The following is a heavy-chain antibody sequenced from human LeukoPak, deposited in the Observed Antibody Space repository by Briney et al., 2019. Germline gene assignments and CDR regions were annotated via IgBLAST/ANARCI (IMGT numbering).Heavy chain of an antibody. CDR2: ISGSGGRT. CDR3: AKAAVRYFDWLFTPFDY. Sequence: GGSLRLSCAASGFTFSSYAMSWVRQAPGKGLEWVSAISGSGGRTYYADSVKGRFTISRDNSKNTLYLQMNSLRAEDTAVYYCAKAAVRYFDWLFTPFDYWGRGTLVTVSS. CDR1: GFTFSSYA. J-gene: IGHJ4*02. D-gene: IGHD3-9*01. V-gene: IGHV3-23*01.